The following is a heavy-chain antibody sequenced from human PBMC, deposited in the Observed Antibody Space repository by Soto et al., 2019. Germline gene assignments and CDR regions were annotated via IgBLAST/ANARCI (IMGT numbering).Heavy chain of an antibody. Sequence: GSLRLSCAASGFTFSSYAMSWARQAPGNGLEWVSAMSGSGGSTYYADSAKGRFTISRDNSKNTLYLQMNSLRAEDTAVYYCATTRTTVQYLHHWGQGTMVTVSS. CDR1: GFTFSSYA. CDR2: MSGSGGST. D-gene: IGHD4-17*01. CDR3: ATTRTTVQYLHH. V-gene: IGHV3-23*01. J-gene: IGHJ1*01.